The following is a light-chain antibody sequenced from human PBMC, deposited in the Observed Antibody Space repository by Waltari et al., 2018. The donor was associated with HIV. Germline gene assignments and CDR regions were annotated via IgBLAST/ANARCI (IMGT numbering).Light chain of an antibody. CDR3: QQYDALPQT. V-gene: IGKV1-33*01. CDR1: QDILNF. J-gene: IGKJ4*01. Sequence: DIQMTQSPSSLSASVGDRVTITCQASQDILNFLNWYQQKPGKAPKLLIYDAFHLEPGVPSRFSGSGATTHFALTISSLQPEDVATYYCQQYDALPQTFGGGTQV. CDR2: DAF.